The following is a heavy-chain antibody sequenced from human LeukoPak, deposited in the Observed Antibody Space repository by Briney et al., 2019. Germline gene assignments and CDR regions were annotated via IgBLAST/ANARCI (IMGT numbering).Heavy chain of an antibody. CDR3: NTDSLVMNY. V-gene: IGHV3-30*02. D-gene: IGHD2-21*01. Sequence: GGSLRLSCAASGFTFSDYGMHWVRQAPGKGREWVAFIRYDGSNKYYADSVKGRFTISRDNSKNTLYLQMNSLKTEDTAVYYCNTDSLVMNYWGQGTLVTVSS. CDR1: GFTFSDYG. J-gene: IGHJ4*02. CDR2: IRYDGSNK.